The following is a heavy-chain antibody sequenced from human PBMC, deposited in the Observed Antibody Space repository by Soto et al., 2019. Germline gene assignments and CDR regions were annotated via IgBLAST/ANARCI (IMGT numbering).Heavy chain of an antibody. V-gene: IGHV5-10-1*01. CDR1: GYSFTSYW. D-gene: IGHD2-15*01. CDR2: IDPSDSYT. Sequence: PGESLKISCKGSGYSFTSYWISWVRQMPGKGLEWMGRIDPSDSYTNYSPSFQGHVTISADKSISTAYLQWSSLKASDTAMYYCCRLIWGYCSGGGCPPPYYYYYGMDVWGQGTTVTVSS. J-gene: IGHJ6*02. CDR3: CRLIWGYCSGGGCPPPYYYYYGMDV.